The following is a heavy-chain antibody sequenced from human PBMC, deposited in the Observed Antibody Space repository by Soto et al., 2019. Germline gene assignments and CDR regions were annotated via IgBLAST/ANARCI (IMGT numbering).Heavy chain of an antibody. CDR1: GFTFSDYA. Sequence: HPGGSLRLSCAASGFTFSDYAMTWVRQAPGKGLESVSGIYGNGAGIQYADSVRGRFTISRDNAENSVYLQMSSLRGEDTAMYYCARYSGWYSYNWFDPWGQGTLVTVSS. J-gene: IGHJ5*02. CDR2: IYGNGAGI. D-gene: IGHD6-19*01. CDR3: ARYSGWYSYNWFDP. V-gene: IGHV3-23*01.